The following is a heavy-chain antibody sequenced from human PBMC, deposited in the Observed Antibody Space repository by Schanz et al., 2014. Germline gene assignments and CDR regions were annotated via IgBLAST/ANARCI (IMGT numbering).Heavy chain of an antibody. CDR1: GFTFGSYG. CDR3: ARDRGYCSGGSCLTVDY. V-gene: IGHV3-48*01. Sequence: EGQLAESGGGLVQPGGSLRLSCAASGFTFGSYGMSWIRQAPGKGLEWVSDISSGSSYANYADSVKGRFTVSRDNARNSLYLHMNTLGAEDTAVYYCARDRGYCSGGSCLTVDYWGQGTLXTVSS. CDR2: ISSGSSYA. J-gene: IGHJ4*02. D-gene: IGHD2-15*01.